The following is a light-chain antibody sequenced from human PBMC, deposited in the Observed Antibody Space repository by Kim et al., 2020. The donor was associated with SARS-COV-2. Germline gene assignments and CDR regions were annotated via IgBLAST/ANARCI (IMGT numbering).Light chain of an antibody. J-gene: IGKJ5*01. Sequence: ASVGDRVTITCRASQGISNYLAWYQQKPGKVPKLLIYAASTLQSGVPSRFSGSGSGTDFTLTISSLQPEDVATYYCQKYNSAPQTFGQGTRLEIK. CDR1: QGISNY. CDR2: AAS. V-gene: IGKV1-27*01. CDR3: QKYNSAPQT.